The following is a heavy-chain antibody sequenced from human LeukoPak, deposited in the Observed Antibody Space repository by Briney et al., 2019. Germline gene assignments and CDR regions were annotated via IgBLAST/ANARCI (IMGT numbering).Heavy chain of an antibody. Sequence: SETLSLTCTVSGDSISSYYWSWIRQPPGKGLEWIGYIYYSGSTNYNPSLKSRVTISVDTSKNQFSLKLSSVTAADTAVYYCARVTYSSGWYVLDYWGQGTLVTVSS. J-gene: IGHJ4*02. CDR2: IYYSGST. CDR1: GDSISSYY. CDR3: ARVTYSSGWYVLDY. D-gene: IGHD6-19*01. V-gene: IGHV4-59*01.